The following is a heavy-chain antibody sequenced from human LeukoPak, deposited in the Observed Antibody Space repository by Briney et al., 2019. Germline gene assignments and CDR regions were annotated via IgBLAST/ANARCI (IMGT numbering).Heavy chain of an antibody. CDR2: INPSGSST. CDR1: GYSFTSHY. V-gene: IGHV1-46*01. J-gene: IGHJ5*02. D-gene: IGHD3-16*02. Sequence: ASVKVSCKASGYSFTSHYMHWVRQAPGQGLEWMGLINPSGSSTLYAQKFQGRVTMTRDMSTTTDYLELSSLRSEDTAVYYCARDNSVGDIAWWFDPWGQGTLVTVSS. CDR3: ARDNSVGDIAWWFDP.